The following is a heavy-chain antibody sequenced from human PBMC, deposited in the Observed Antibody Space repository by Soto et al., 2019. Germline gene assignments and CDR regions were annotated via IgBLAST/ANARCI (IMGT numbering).Heavy chain of an antibody. D-gene: IGHD4-17*01. Sequence: QVQLVQSGAEVKKPGSSVRVSCKASGGTLRNYGISWVRQAPGQGLEWMGGIIPVFGTANYAQKFQGRVTITADESTSTEYSDVTSLRSEDTAVYYCSRGDATKIVVTTYYGMDVWGQGTTVTVSS. J-gene: IGHJ6*02. V-gene: IGHV1-69*12. CDR1: GGTLRNYG. CDR3: SRGDATKIVVTTYYGMDV. CDR2: IIPVFGTA.